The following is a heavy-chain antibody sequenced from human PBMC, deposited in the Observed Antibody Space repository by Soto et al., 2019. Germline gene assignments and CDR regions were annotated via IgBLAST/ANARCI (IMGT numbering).Heavy chain of an antibody. CDR2: ISYDGSNK. Sequence: QVQLVESGGGVVQPGRSLRLSCAASGFTFSSYGMHWVRQAPGKGLEWVAVISYDGSNKYYADSVKGRFTISRDNSKNTLYLQMNSLRAEDTAVYYCAKVFYRQQLLDYWGQGTLVTVSS. CDR1: GFTFSSYG. CDR3: AKVFYRQQLLDY. D-gene: IGHD6-13*01. V-gene: IGHV3-30*18. J-gene: IGHJ4*02.